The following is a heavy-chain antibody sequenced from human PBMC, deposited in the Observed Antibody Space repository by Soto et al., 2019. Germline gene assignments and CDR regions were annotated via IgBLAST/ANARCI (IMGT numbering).Heavy chain of an antibody. D-gene: IGHD3-3*01. CDR1: GGTFSNYA. Sequence: VQLVQSGAEVKKPGSSVRVSCKPSGGTFSNYALNWVRQAPGQGLEWMGGTIPIFGPTRYAQKFQGRVTITADEFTRTVYMELSSLRSDDTAVYYCATPVRHFDFWSGYPPFDYWGQGTLVTVSS. V-gene: IGHV1-69*01. CDR2: TIPIFGPT. CDR3: ATPVRHFDFWSGYPPFDY. J-gene: IGHJ4*02.